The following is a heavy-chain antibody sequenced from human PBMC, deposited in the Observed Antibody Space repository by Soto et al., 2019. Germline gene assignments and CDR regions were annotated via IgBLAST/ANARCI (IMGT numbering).Heavy chain of an antibody. J-gene: IGHJ4*02. D-gene: IGHD6-13*01. V-gene: IGHV3-30*18. CDR2: ISYDGSNK. CDR1: GFTFSSYG. CDR3: AKDSGYSSSWYFDY. Sequence: SLRLSCAASGFTFSSYGMHWVRQAPGKGLEWVAVISYDGSNKYYADSVKGRFTISRDNSKNTLYLQMNSLRAEDTAVYYCAKDSGYSSSWYFDYWGQGTLVTVSS.